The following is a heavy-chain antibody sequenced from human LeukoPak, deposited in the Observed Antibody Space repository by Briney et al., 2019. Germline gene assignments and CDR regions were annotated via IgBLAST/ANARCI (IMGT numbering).Heavy chain of an antibody. V-gene: IGHV3-74*01. J-gene: IGHJ4*02. CDR1: GFTFRGFW. CDR2: IDFDGSST. D-gene: IGHD2-15*01. Sequence: GGSLRLSCAASGFTFRGFWMHWVRQDPGKGLVWVSRIDFDGSSTTYADSVKGRFTVSRDNAKNTLYLQMNSLRAEDTAVYYCARAPVRDEHNGYSPYWGQGTLVTVSS. CDR3: ARAPVRDEHNGYSPY.